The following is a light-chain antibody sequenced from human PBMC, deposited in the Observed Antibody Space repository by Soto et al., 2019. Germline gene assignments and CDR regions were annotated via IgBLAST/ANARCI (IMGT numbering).Light chain of an antibody. CDR2: GAS. V-gene: IGKV1-39*01. CDR3: QQSYGTLYT. CDR1: QSINTY. J-gene: IGKJ2*01. Sequence: DIQMTQSPSSLSASIGDTVTIACRASQSINTYLHWYQQKPGKAPNLLIHGASGLQSGVPSRFSGSGSRTDFTLTISSLQPEDFATYYCQQSYGTLYTFGQGTKVEIK.